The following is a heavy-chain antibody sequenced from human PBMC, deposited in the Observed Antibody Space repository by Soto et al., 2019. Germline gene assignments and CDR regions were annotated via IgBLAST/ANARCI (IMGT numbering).Heavy chain of an antibody. Sequence: SETLSLTCAVYGGSFSGYYLSWIRQPPGKGLEWIGEINHSGSTNYNPSLKSRVTISVDTSKNQFSLKLSSVTAADTAVYYCARVHPELGYCSSTSCSRVNWFDPWGQGTLVTVSS. V-gene: IGHV4-34*01. D-gene: IGHD2-2*01. CDR3: ARVHPELGYCSSTSCSRVNWFDP. CDR2: INHSGST. J-gene: IGHJ5*02. CDR1: GGSFSGYY.